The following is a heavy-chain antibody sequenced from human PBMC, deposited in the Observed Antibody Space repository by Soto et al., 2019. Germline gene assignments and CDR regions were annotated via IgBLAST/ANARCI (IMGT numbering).Heavy chain of an antibody. J-gene: IGHJ4*02. CDR3: ARDLSDIVVVPAAHPLDY. Sequence: QVQLVQSGAEVKKPGASVKVSCKASGYTFTSYGISWVRQAPGQGLEWMGWISAYNGNTKYAQKLQGRVTMTTDTSTSTAYMELRSLRADDTDVYYCARDLSDIVVVPAAHPLDYWGQGTLVTVAS. CDR1: GYTFTSYG. V-gene: IGHV1-18*01. D-gene: IGHD2-2*01. CDR2: ISAYNGNT.